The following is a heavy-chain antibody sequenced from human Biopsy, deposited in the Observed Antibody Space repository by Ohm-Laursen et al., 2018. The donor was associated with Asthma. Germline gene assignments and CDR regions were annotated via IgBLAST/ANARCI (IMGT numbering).Heavy chain of an antibody. CDR2: IHHGGSR. V-gene: IGHV4-4*02. J-gene: IGHJ6*02. Sequence: SDTLSLTCTVSGGSVSSFHWWNWVRQPPGKGLEWIGEIHHGGSRNYNPSLKSRATIFLDKSTNQVSLSLASVTAADTAVYYCARGYGGSDRIVYYYSGLEVWGQGTTVTVSS. D-gene: IGHD5-12*01. CDR3: ARGYGGSDRIVYYYSGLEV. CDR1: GGSVSSFHW.